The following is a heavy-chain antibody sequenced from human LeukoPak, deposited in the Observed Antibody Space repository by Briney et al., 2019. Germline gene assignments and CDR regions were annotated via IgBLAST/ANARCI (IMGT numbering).Heavy chain of an antibody. CDR3: AGGVQGVSSWFDP. CDR1: GFTFSSYA. J-gene: IGHJ5*02. V-gene: IGHV3-30*04. CDR2: VSYVGVNK. Sequence: GRSLRLSCAASGFTFSSYAFYWVRQAPGKGLDWVAGVSYVGVNKDYADSVKGRFTISRDNFNNNLQMNSLRIDDTAVYYCAGGVQGVSSWFDPWGQGTLVTVSS. D-gene: IGHD3-10*01.